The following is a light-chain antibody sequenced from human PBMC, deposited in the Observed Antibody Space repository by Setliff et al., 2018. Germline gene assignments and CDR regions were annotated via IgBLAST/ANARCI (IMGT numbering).Light chain of an antibody. CDR1: SSDVGAYKY. J-gene: IGLJ2*01. CDR2: DVI. V-gene: IGLV2-11*01. Sequence: QSVLAQPRSVSGSPGQSVTITGTGSSSDVGAYKYVSWYQQHPGKAPKLMIYDVIKRPSGVPDRFSCSKSGNTASLTISGLQAEDEADYYCCSYAGNYIRLFGGGTKVTVL. CDR3: CSYAGNYIRL.